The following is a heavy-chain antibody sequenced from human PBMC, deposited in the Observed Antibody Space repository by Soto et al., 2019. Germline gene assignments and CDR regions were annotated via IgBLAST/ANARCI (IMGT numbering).Heavy chain of an antibody. J-gene: IGHJ4*02. CDR1: GFTFSSYG. Sequence: PGGSLRLSCAASGFTFSSYGMHWVRQAPGKGLEWVAVIWYDGSNKYYADSVEGRFTISRDNSKNTLYLQMNSLRAEDTAVYYCARELAARTMGFDYWGQGTLVTVSS. CDR3: ARELAARTMGFDY. V-gene: IGHV3-33*01. D-gene: IGHD6-6*01. CDR2: IWYDGSNK.